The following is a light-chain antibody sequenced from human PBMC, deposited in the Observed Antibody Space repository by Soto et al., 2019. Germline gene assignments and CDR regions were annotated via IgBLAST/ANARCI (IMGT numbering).Light chain of an antibody. CDR3: SSYTSSNTYV. Sequence: QSALTQPASVSGSPRQSITISCTGTSSDVGGYNYVAWYQQHPGKVPKLIMYDVSNRAYGVSNRFSGSKSGNTASLTISGLQAEDEADYYCSSYTSSNTYVFGTGTKLTVL. CDR1: SSDVGGYNY. CDR2: DVS. V-gene: IGLV2-14*03. J-gene: IGLJ1*01.